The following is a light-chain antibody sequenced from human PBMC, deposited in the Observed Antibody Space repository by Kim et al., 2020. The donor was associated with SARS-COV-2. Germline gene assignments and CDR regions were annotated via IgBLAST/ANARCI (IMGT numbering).Light chain of an antibody. V-gene: IGKV1-33*01. J-gene: IGKJ2*01. CDR1: QDISNY. Sequence: DIQMTQSPSSLSASVGDRVTITCRASQDISNYLNWYQQKPGKAPKLLIYDASNLETGVPSRFSGSGSGTDFTFTISSLQPEDIATYYCPQYDNLPYTFGQGTKLEI. CDR3: PQYDNLPYT. CDR2: DAS.